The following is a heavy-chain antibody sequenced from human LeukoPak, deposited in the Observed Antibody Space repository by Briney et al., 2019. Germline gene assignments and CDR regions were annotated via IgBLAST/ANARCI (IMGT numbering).Heavy chain of an antibody. CDR1: GFTFSSYW. D-gene: IGHD1-1*01. Sequence: GGSLRLSCAASGFTFSSYWMSWVRQAPGKGLEWVGRIKSKTDGGTTDYAAPVKGRFTISRDDSKNTLYLQMNSLKTEDTAVYYCTTDPNWNDAGHFDIWGQGTMVTVSS. CDR2: IKSKTDGGTT. J-gene: IGHJ3*02. CDR3: TTDPNWNDAGHFDI. V-gene: IGHV3-15*01.